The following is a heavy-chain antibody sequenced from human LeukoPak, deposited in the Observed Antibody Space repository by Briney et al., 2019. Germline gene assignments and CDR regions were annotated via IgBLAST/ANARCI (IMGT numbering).Heavy chain of an antibody. D-gene: IGHD3-10*01. V-gene: IGHV3-11*04. CDR3: AKDNPSKLYGSGGSDY. CDR2: ISNSGDVI. Sequence: GSLRLSCAAFRFSFSDYYMTWIRQAPGKGLEWVSYISNSGDVIYYADSVKGRFTISRDNSKNTLYLQMNSLRAEDTAVYYCAKDNPSKLYGSGGSDYWGQGTLVTVSS. CDR1: RFSFSDYY. J-gene: IGHJ4*02.